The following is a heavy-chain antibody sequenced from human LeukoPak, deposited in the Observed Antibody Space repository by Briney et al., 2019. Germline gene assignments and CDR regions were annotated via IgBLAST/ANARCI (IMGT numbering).Heavy chain of an antibody. CDR3: ARVSLLLPGDH. Sequence: ASVKVSCKASGYTSTSYYMHWVRQAPGQGLEWMGIINPSGGSTSYAQKFQGRVTMTRDTSTSTVYMELSSLRSEDTAVYYCARVSLLLPGDHWGQGTLVTVSS. D-gene: IGHD3-22*01. J-gene: IGHJ4*02. CDR2: INPSGGST. V-gene: IGHV1-46*01. CDR1: GYTSTSYY.